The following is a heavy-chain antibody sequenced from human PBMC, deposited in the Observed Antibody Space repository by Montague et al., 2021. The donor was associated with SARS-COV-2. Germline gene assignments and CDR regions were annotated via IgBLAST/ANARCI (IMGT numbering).Heavy chain of an antibody. CDR2: PSSAGGA. V-gene: IGHV4-39*07. CDR1: RHCMGRWTHA. J-gene: IGHJ2*01. Sequence: SETLSLTCTVDRHCMGRWTHAQSWVGHLRRTGTASIGSPSSAGGAFYNPSLMSRVTKSFDTSKNQISLNLASVTAADTAVYYCAREFEGYFDVWGRGTLVMVSS. CDR3: AREFEGYFDV. D-gene: IGHD3-10*01.